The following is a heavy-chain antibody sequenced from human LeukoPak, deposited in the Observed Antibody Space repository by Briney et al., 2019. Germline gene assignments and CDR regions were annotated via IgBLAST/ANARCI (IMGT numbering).Heavy chain of an antibody. CDR1: GDSISSASYY. D-gene: IGHD6-13*01. Sequence: PSETLSLTCTVSGDSISSASYYWGWIRQPPGKGLEWIGSIYYAGSTYYNPSLKSRVTISLDASKTQFSLKLSSVTAADTAVYYCARQLSRSSWYYFDHWGQGTLVTVSS. CDR3: ARQLSRSSWYYFDH. J-gene: IGHJ4*02. CDR2: IYYAGST. V-gene: IGHV4-39*01.